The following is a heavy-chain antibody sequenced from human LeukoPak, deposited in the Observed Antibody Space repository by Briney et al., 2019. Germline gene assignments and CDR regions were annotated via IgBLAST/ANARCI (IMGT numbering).Heavy chain of an antibody. CDR1: GGSISSYY. CDR3: ARYTPGYSSSWFLFDY. J-gene: IGHJ4*02. Sequence: SETLSLTCTVSGGSISSYYWSWIRQPPGKGLEWIGYIYYSGSTNYNPSLKSRVTISVDTSKNQFSLKLSSVTAADTAVYYCARYTPGYSSSWFLFDYWGQGTLVTVSS. D-gene: IGHD6-13*01. CDR2: IYYSGST. V-gene: IGHV4-59*01.